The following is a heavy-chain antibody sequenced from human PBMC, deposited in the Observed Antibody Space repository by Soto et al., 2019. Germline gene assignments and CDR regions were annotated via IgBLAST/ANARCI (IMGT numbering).Heavy chain of an antibody. CDR3: ARDNMYCSSTSCPNNAFDI. CDR2: IYYSGST. J-gene: IGHJ3*02. V-gene: IGHV4-59*01. Sequence: PSETLSLTSTVSGGSIIIFYWSWIRQPPGKGLEWIGYIYYSGSTNYNPSLKSRVTISVDTSKNQFSLKLSSVTAADTAVYYCARDNMYCSSTSCPNNAFDIWGQGTMVTVSS. CDR1: GGSIIIFY. D-gene: IGHD2-2*01.